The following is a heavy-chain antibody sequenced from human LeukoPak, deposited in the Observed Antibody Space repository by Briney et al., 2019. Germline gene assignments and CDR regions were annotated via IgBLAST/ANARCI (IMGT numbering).Heavy chain of an antibody. J-gene: IGHJ4*02. V-gene: IGHV3-7*01. CDR3: ARAYQWRDFDY. CDR1: GITFSRYW. CDR2: INQDGGKK. D-gene: IGHD6-19*01. Sequence: GGSLRLSCAASGITFSRYWMSWVRQAPGKGLESLANINQDGGKKYYVDSVKGRFTISRDNTENSLYLQMNSLRAEDTAVYYCARAYQWRDFDYWGQGTLVTVSS.